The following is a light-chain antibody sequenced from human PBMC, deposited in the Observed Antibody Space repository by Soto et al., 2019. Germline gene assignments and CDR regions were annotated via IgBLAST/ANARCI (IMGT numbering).Light chain of an antibody. CDR1: QSVSSNS. V-gene: IGKV3-20*01. CDR2: AAS. CDR3: QQYGRSPLT. Sequence: EVVLTQSPGTLSLSPGERATLSCRASQSVSSNSLAWYQQKPGQAPRLLIYAASSSATGIPDRFSGSGSGTDFTLTMSRLEPEDFAVYYCQQYGRSPLTFGQGTKVESK. J-gene: IGKJ1*01.